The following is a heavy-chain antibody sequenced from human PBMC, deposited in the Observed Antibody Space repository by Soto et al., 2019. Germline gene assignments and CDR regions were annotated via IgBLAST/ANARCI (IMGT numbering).Heavy chain of an antibody. V-gene: IGHV3-9*01. Sequence: GGSLRLSCAASGFTFDDYAMHWVRQAPGKGLEWVSGISWNSGSIGYADSAKGRFTISRDNAKNSLYLQMNSLRAEDTALYYCAKDIRAVAGTYYYYYGMDVWGQGTTVTVSS. CDR2: ISWNSGSI. CDR1: GFTFDDYA. J-gene: IGHJ6*02. CDR3: AKDIRAVAGTYYYYYGMDV. D-gene: IGHD6-19*01.